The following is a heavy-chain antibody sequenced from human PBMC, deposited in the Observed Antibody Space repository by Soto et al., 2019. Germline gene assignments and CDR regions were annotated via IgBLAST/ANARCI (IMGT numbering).Heavy chain of an antibody. CDR2: ISYDGSNK. V-gene: IGHV3-30*18. J-gene: IGHJ4*02. CDR3: AKTYVWGSYPLTDY. Sequence: PGGSLRLSCAASGFTFSSYGMHWVRQSPGKGLEWVAVISYDGSNKYYADSVKGRFTISRDNSKNTLYLQMNSLRAEDTAVYYCAKTYVWGSYPLTDYWGQGTLVTVSS. CDR1: GFTFSSYG. D-gene: IGHD3-16*02.